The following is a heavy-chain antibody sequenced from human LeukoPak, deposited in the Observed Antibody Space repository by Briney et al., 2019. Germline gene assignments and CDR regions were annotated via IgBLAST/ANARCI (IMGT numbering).Heavy chain of an antibody. J-gene: IGHJ5*02. V-gene: IGHV3-21*01. CDR1: GFTFSNAW. Sequence: GGSLRLSCAASGFTFSNAWMSWVRQAPGKGLEWVSSISTSGSYIYYANSMKGRFAISRDNAKNSLYLQMNSLRVEDSAVYYCATDLIHYYASGAKTWGQGTLVTVSS. D-gene: IGHD3-10*01. CDR3: ATDLIHYYASGAKT. CDR2: ISTSGSYI.